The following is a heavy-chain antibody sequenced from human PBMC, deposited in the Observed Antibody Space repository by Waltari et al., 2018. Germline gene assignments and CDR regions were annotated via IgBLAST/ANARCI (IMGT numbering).Heavy chain of an antibody. CDR2: VDPEDGET. V-gene: IGHV1-69-2*01. J-gene: IGHJ4*02. Sequence: EVQLVQSGAEVKKPGATVKISCKASGYTFTDYYMHWVQQAPGKGLEWMGRVDPEDGETIYAEKCQGRVTRTADTSTDTAYMELSSLRSEDTAVYYCATPSMVRGPVPDYWGQGTLVTVSS. D-gene: IGHD3-10*01. CDR1: GYTFTDYY. CDR3: ATPSMVRGPVPDY.